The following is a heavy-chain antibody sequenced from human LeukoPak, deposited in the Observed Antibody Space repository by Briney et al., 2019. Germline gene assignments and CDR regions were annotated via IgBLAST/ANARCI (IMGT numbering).Heavy chain of an antibody. D-gene: IGHD2-2*01. V-gene: IGHV4-59*01. CDR1: GGSISSYY. Sequence: SETLSLTCTVSGGSISSYYWSWIRQPPGKGLEWIGYIYYSGSANYNPSLKSRVTISVDTSKNQFSLKLSSVTAADTAVYYCANGGYCSSTSCYPNWFDPWGQGTLVTVSS. J-gene: IGHJ5*02. CDR3: ANGGYCSSTSCYPNWFDP. CDR2: IYYSGSA.